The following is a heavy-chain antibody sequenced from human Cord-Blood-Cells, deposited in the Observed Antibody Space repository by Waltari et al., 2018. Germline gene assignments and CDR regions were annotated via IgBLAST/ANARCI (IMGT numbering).Heavy chain of an antibody. CDR3: ARVGLREDTMTTLDY. CDR2: IYYSGST. V-gene: IGHV4-31*03. D-gene: IGHD4-4*01. CDR1: GGSISSGGYY. J-gene: IGHJ4*02. Sequence: QVQLQESGPGLVKPSQTLSLTCTVSGGSISSGGYYWRWIRQHPGKGLEWIGYIYYSGSTYYNPSLKSRVTISVDTSKNQFSLKLSSVTAADTAVYYCARVGLREDTMTTLDYWGQGTLVTVSS.